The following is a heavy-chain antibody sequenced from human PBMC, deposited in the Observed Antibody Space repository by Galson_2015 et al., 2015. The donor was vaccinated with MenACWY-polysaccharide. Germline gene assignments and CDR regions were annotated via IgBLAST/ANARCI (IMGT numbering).Heavy chain of an antibody. CDR1: GFTFSTSW. V-gene: IGHV3-7*01. CDR2: IKEDGSEK. D-gene: IGHD1-26*01. CDR3: ARLNSGRSLGDAFDI. Sequence: SLRLSCAASGFTFSTSWMTWVRQAPGKGLEWVANIKEDGSEKYYVDSVKGRFTISRDNAKNSQFLQMNSLRVEDTAVYYCARLNSGRSLGDAFDIWGQGTMVIVS. J-gene: IGHJ3*02.